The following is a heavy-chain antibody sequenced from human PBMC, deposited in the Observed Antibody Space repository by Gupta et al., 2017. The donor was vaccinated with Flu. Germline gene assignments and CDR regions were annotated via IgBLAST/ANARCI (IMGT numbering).Heavy chain of an antibody. CDR1: GFKLSTYW. CDR2: IATDGSVK. CDR3: ARNRGWQQFDY. V-gene: IGHV3-7*01. J-gene: IGHJ4*02. Sequence: EVQLVESGGGLVQPGGSLRLSCAVSGFKLSTYWMDWVRQAPGKGLEWVANIATDGSVKNYAASVKGRFTISRDNAEDSLYLQMHSLRADDTALYYCARNRGWQQFDYWGQGALVTVSS. D-gene: IGHD5-24*01.